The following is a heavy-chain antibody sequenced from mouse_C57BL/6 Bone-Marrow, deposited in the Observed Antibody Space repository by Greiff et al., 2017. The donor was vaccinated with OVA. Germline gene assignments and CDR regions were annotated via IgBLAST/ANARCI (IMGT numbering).Heavy chain of an antibody. V-gene: IGHV5-12*01. CDR2: ISNGGGST. J-gene: IGHJ3*01. CDR1: GFTFSDYY. D-gene: IGHD1-1*01. CDR3: ARHDYGSSEFAY. Sequence: EVMLVESGGGLVQPGGSLKLSCAASGFTFSDYYMYWVRQTPEKRLEWVAYISNGGGSTYYPDTVKGRFTISRDNAKNTLYLQMSRLKSEDTAMYYCARHDYGSSEFAYWGQGTLVTVSA.